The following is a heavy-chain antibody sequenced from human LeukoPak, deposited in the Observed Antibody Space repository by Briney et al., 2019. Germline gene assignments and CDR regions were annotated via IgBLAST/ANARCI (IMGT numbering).Heavy chain of an antibody. V-gene: IGHV4-34*01. Sequence: SETLSLTCAVYGGSFSGYYWSWIRQPPGKGLEWIGEINHSGSTNYNPSLKSRVTISVDTSKSQSSLKLSSVTAADTAVYYCARRTLLWFGEPTRLDYWGQGTLVTVSS. CDR1: GGSFSGYY. J-gene: IGHJ4*02. CDR2: INHSGST. D-gene: IGHD3-10*01. CDR3: ARRTLLWFGEPTRLDY.